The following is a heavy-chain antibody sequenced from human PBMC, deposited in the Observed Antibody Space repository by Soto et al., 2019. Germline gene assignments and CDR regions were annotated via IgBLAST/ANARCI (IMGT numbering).Heavy chain of an antibody. V-gene: IGHV4-59*01. CDR3: ARTRRDGYNERRWFDP. D-gene: IGHD5-12*01. J-gene: IGHJ5*02. CDR2: IYYSGST. CDR1: GGSISSYY. Sequence: PSETLSLTCTVSGGSISSYYWSWIRQPPGKGLEWIGYIYYSGSTNYNPSLKSRVTISVDTSKNQFSLKLGSVTAADTAVYYCARTRRDGYNERRWFDPWGQGTLVTVSS.